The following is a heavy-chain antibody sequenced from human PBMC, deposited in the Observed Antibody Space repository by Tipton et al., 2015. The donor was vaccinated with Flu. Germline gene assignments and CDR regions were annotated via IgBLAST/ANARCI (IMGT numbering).Heavy chain of an antibody. CDR3: ARSKGSSWLFDY. CDR2: IYYSGST. J-gene: IGHJ4*02. Sequence: LRLSCTVSGGSISSSSYYWGWIRQPPGKGLEWIGSIYYSGSTYYNPSLKSRVTISVDTSKNQFSLKLSSVTAADTAVYYCARSKGSSWLFDYWGQGTLVTVSS. D-gene: IGHD6-13*01. CDR1: GGSISSSSYY. V-gene: IGHV4-39*01.